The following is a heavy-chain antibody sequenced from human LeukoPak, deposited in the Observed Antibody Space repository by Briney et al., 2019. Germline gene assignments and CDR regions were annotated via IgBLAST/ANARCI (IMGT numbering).Heavy chain of an antibody. CDR3: ARDASNYYDSSGYFHMDY. CDR1: GFTFSGHG. V-gene: IGHV3-33*01. D-gene: IGHD3-22*01. CDR2: VWYDGSIK. Sequence: PGGSLRLSCAASGFTFSGHGMHWVRQAPGKGLEWVAVVWYDGSIKYYADSVKGRFTISRDNSKNTLYLQINSLRAEDTAVYYCARDASNYYDSSGYFHMDYWGQGTLVTVSS. J-gene: IGHJ4*02.